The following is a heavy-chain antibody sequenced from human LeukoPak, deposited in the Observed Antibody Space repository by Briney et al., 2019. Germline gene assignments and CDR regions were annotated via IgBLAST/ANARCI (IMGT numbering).Heavy chain of an antibody. D-gene: IGHD3-22*01. J-gene: IGHJ4*02. Sequence: GGSLRLSCAAYGFTFSSYGMHWVRQAPGKGLEWVAFIRYDGSNKYYADSVKGRFTISRDNSKNTLYLQMNSLRAEDTAVYYCAKDVFYDSSGSDYWGQGTLVTVSS. CDR3: AKDVFYDSSGSDY. CDR2: IRYDGSNK. CDR1: GFTFSSYG. V-gene: IGHV3-30*02.